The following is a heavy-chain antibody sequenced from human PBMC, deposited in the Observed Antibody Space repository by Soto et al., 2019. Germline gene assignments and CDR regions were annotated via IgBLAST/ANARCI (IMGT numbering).Heavy chain of an antibody. Sequence: EVQLVESGGGLTQPGVSLRLSCAASGFTVGSNYMSWVRQAPGKGLEWVSVIYSEGTPYYADSVKGRFTISRENSNNSLYHPMNNLRAEDTAVYYCAGSTYYDILTGSYYYYAMDVWCQGTTVTVSS. CDR3: AGSTYYDILTGSYYYYAMDV. J-gene: IGHJ6*02. V-gene: IGHV3-53*01. D-gene: IGHD3-9*01. CDR1: GFTVGSNY. CDR2: IYSEGTP.